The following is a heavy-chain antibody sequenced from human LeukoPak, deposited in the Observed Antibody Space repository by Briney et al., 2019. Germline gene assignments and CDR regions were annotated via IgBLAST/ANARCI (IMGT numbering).Heavy chain of an antibody. CDR3: AKAVRYGSGSSDAFDI. CDR1: GFTFSSYG. D-gene: IGHD3-10*01. V-gene: IGHV3-30*18. CDR2: ISYDGSNK. Sequence: GGSLRLSCAASGFTFSSYGMHWVRQAPGKGLEWVAVISYDGSNKYHADSVKGRFTISRGNSKNTLYLQMNSLRAEDTAVYYCAKAVRYGSGSSDAFDIWGQGTMVTVSS. J-gene: IGHJ3*02.